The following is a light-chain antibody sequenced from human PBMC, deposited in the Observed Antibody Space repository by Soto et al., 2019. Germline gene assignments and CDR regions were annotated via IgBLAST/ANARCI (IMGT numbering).Light chain of an antibody. Sequence: QSVLTQPPSLSRTPGQRVTISCSGSTSNIAGNTVHWYQHLPETAPKLLIYIDDQRPSGVPDRFSGSKSGTSASLAISGLQSEDDADYYCATWDDSLNAAVFGGGTQLTVL. V-gene: IGLV1-44*01. CDR3: ATWDDSLNAAV. CDR1: TSNIAGNT. CDR2: IDD. J-gene: IGLJ7*01.